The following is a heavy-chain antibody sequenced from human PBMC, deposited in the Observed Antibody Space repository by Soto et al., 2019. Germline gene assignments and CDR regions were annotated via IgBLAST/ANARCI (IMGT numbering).Heavy chain of an antibody. CDR2: ISSSSSTI. D-gene: IGHD3-16*01. CDR3: ARDPGGWLKFPAYYYYGMDV. V-gene: IGHV3-48*01. Sequence: PGGSLRLSCAASGFTFSSYSMNWVRQAPGKGLEWVSYISSSSSTIYYADSVKGRFTISRDNAKNSLYLQMNSLRAEDTAVYYCARDPGGWLKFPAYYYYGMDVWGQGTTVTVSS. J-gene: IGHJ6*02. CDR1: GFTFSSYS.